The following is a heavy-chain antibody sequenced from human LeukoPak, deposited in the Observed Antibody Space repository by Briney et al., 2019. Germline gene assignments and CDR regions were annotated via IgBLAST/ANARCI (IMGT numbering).Heavy chain of an antibody. CDR3: ARVLTMVRGVLGY. J-gene: IGHJ4*02. V-gene: IGHV1-2*06. Sequence: ASVKVSCKTSGYTFTGYYMHWVRQAPGQGLEWMGRINPNSGGTNYAQKLQGRVTMTTDTSTSTAYMELRSLRSDDTAVYYCARVLTMVRGVLGYWGQGTLVTVSS. CDR2: INPNSGGT. CDR1: GYTFTGYY. D-gene: IGHD3-10*01.